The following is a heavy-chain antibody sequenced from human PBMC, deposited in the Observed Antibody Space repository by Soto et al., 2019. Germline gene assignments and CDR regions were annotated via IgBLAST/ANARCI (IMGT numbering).Heavy chain of an antibody. D-gene: IGHD6-19*01. CDR3: ARQWSSGWDTLGY. CDR1: GGSISGYY. J-gene: IGHJ4*02. V-gene: IGHV4-59*08. Sequence: TSETLSLTCTVSGGSISGYYCSWIRQPPGKGLEWIGYIYYSGSTKYNPSLKSRVTISVDTSKKQFSLNLSSVTAADTAVYYCARQWSSGWDTLGYWGQGTLVTVSS. CDR2: IYYSGST.